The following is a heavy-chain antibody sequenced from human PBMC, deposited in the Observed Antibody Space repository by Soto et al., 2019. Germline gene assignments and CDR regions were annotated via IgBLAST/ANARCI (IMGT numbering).Heavy chain of an antibody. D-gene: IGHD4-4*01. CDR1: GFTFSDYY. Sequence: QVQLVVSGGGLVKPGGSLRISCAASGFTFSDYYISWIRQAPGKGLEWVSYISSSGSIIYYADSVKGRFTISRDNAKNSQHLQMNSLRAEDTAVYYCALAGYDSNYYAVTPLSAGHFWGQGTLVTVSS. CDR3: ALAGYDSNYYAVTPLSAGHF. J-gene: IGHJ4*02. V-gene: IGHV3-11*01. CDR2: ISSSGSII.